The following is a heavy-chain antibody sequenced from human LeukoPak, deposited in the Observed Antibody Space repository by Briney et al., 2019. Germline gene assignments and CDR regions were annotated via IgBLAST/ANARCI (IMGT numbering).Heavy chain of an antibody. V-gene: IGHV4-39*01. CDR3: ARQAWLFDY. D-gene: IGHD5-24*01. CDR1: GGSISSSSYY. Sequence: SETLPLTCTVSGGSISSSSYYWGWIRQPPGKGLEWIGSIYYSGSTYYNPSLKSRVTISVDTSKNQFSLKLSSVTAADTAVYYCARQAWLFDYWGQGTLVTVSS. CDR2: IYYSGST. J-gene: IGHJ4*02.